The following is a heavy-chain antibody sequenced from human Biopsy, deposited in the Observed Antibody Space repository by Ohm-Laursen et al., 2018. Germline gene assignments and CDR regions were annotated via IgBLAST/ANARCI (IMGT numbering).Heavy chain of an antibody. CDR3: ARDAEEFDSSGPRFDY. CDR1: GFTFSRHG. J-gene: IGHJ4*02. Sequence: SSLRLSCAASGFTFSRHGMHWVRQAPGKGLEWVAVIWSDGNNKYYADSVKGRFTISRDTSRNTLYMQMNSLRVEDTALYYCARDAEEFDSSGPRFDYWGQGILVTVSS. D-gene: IGHD3-22*01. V-gene: IGHV3-33*01. CDR2: IWSDGNNK.